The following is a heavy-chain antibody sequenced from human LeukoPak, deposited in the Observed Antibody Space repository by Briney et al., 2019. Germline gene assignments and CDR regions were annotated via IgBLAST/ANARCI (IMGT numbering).Heavy chain of an antibody. CDR1: GGSFSGYY. CDR2: INHSGST. D-gene: IGHD2-2*02. CDR3: ARRGKPYCSSTSCYTGSFFY. Sequence: KTSETLSLTCAVYGGSFSGYYWSWIRQPPGKGLEWIGEINHSGSTNYNPSLKSRVTISVDTSKNQISLKLSSVTAADTAVYYCARRGKPYCSSTSCYTGSFFYWGQGTLVTVSS. V-gene: IGHV4-34*01. J-gene: IGHJ4*02.